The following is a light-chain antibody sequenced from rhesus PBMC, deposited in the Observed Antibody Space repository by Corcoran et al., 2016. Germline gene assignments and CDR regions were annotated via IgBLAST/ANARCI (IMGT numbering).Light chain of an antibody. V-gene: IGLV2-13*03. Sequence: QAAPTQYPSVSGSPGQSVTISCTGTSSDIGGYNRVSWYQQHPGKAPKLMIYEVTKRPSGVSDRFSGSKSGNTASLTISGLQAEDVADYYCSSYASSSTHIFGAGTRLTVL. J-gene: IGLJ1*01. CDR1: SSDIGGYNR. CDR2: EVT. CDR3: SSYASSSTHI.